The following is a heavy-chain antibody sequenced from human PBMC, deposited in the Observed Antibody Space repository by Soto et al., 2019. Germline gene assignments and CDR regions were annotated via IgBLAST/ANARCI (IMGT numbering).Heavy chain of an antibody. CDR2: IVVASGRT. J-gene: IGHJ6*02. CDR3: SADHPHTAIGWPV. V-gene: IGHV1-58*02. CDR1: GFDFGSFG. Sequence: GASVKVSCKASGFDFGSFGIQLLRQTRGRGLEWIGWIVVASGRTNYARQFQGRVAFSRDMSSTTAYMDLYDLKSDDTAVYFCSADHPHTAIGWPVWGQGTTVTVSS.